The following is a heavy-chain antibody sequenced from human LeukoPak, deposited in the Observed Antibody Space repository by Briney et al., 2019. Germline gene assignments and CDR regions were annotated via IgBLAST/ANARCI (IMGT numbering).Heavy chain of an antibody. CDR1: GYTFSDYY. CDR3: ARSPVLRYFDLDPCYFDY. V-gene: IGHV1-2*02. CDR2: INPDSGGT. D-gene: IGHD3-9*01. J-gene: IGHJ4*02. Sequence: ASVKVSCKASGYTFSDYYMHWVRQAPGQGLEWMGWINPDSGGTKYAQKFQDRVTMTSDTSISTACMELSRLRSEDTAVYYCARSPVLRYFDLDPCYFDYWGQGTLVTVSS.